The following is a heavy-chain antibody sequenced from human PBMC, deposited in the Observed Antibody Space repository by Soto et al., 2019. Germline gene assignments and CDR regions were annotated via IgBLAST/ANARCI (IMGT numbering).Heavy chain of an antibody. Sequence: EVQLLESGGGLVQPGGSLRLSCAASGFTFSSYAMRWVRQAPGKGLECVSAISGSGASTYYADSVKGRFTISRDNSKNTLYLQMSSLRAEDTAVYYCAKERFTTWLPKAYIDYWGQGTLVTVSS. CDR2: ISGSGAST. CDR3: AKERFTTWLPKAYIDY. J-gene: IGHJ4*02. D-gene: IGHD5-18*01. CDR1: GFTFSSYA. V-gene: IGHV3-23*01.